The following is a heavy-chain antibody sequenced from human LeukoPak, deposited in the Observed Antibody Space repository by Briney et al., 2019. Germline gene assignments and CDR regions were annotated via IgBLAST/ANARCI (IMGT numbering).Heavy chain of an antibody. J-gene: IGHJ5*02. D-gene: IGHD1-26*01. V-gene: IGHV4-59*01. Sequence: PSETLSLTCTVSGGSISSYYWSWIRQPPGKGLEWIGDINYSGRAKFNPSLKSRVTMSVDTSKNQFSLNLSSVTAADTAVYYCVREGDSGNYLDPWGQGTLVTVSS. CDR3: VREGDSGNYLDP. CDR2: INYSGRA. CDR1: GGSISSYY.